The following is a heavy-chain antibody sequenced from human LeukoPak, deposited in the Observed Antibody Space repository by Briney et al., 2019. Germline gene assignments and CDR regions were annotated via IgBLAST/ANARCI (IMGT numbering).Heavy chain of an antibody. Sequence: GGSLRLSCAASGFTFSSYSTNWVRQAPGKGLEWVSYISSSSSTIYYADSVKGRFTISRDNAKNSLYLQMNSLRAEDTAVYYCARRTITLDAFDIWGQGTMVTVSS. CDR1: GFTFSSYS. CDR2: ISSSSSTI. CDR3: ARRTITLDAFDI. J-gene: IGHJ3*02. V-gene: IGHV3-48*04. D-gene: IGHD1-20*01.